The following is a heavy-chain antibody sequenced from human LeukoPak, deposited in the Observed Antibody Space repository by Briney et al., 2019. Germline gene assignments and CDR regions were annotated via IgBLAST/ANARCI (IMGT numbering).Heavy chain of an antibody. D-gene: IGHD3-22*01. CDR2: INHSGST. CDR3: ARHPMLYYYDTSGYYDY. V-gene: IGHV4-34*01. Sequence: SETLSLTCAVYGGSFSGYYWSWIRQPPGKGLEWIGEINHSGSTNYNPSLKSRVTISVDTSKNQFSLKLNSVTAADTAVFYCARHPMLYYYDTSGYYDYWGQGTLVTVSS. CDR1: GGSFSGYY. J-gene: IGHJ4*02.